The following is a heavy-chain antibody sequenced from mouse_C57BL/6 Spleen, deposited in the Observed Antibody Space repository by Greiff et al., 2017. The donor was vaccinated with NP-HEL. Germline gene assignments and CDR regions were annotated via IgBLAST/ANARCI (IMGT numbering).Heavy chain of an antibody. CDR1: GYTFTSYW. CDR2: IHPNSGST. CDR3: ARVDDGYYPY. Sequence: VQLQQPGAELVKPGASVKLSCKASGYTFTSYWMHWVKQRPGQGLEWIGMIHPNSGSTNYNEKFKSKATLTVDKSSSTAYMQRSSLTSEDSAVYYCARVDDGYYPYWGQGTLVTVSA. V-gene: IGHV1-64*01. D-gene: IGHD2-3*01. J-gene: IGHJ3*01.